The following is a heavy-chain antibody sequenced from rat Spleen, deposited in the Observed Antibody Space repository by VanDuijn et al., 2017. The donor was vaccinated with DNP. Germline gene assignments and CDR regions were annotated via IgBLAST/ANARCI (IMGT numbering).Heavy chain of an antibody. Sequence: EVQLVESGGDLVHPGRSMKLSCVASGFTFTTFPMAWVPQAPKKGLEWVATIHYDGSRTYYRDSVKGRFTISRDNAKSTLYLQMDSLRSEDTATYYCARHSGGYWGQGVMITVSS. CDR2: IHYDGSRT. CDR1: GFTFTTFP. J-gene: IGHJ2*01. CDR3: ARHSGGY. V-gene: IGHV5-7*01.